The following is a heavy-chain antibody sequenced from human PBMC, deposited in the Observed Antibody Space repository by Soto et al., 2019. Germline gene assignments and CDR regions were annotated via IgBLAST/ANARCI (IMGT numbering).Heavy chain of an antibody. CDR3: ARLHSPTTSENWFDP. D-gene: IGHD5-12*01. CDR1: GYTFFTYD. V-gene: IGHV1-18*01. CDR2: ISTYSGDT. J-gene: IGHJ5*02. Sequence: QVHLVQSGVEVKTPGASVKVSCQASGYTFFTYDISWVRQAPGQGLEWMGWISTYSGDTKYAQRFQGRVTMTTDTSTTTVYLELRWLRSVATDVYYCARLHSPTTSENWFDPWGQGTLVTGSS.